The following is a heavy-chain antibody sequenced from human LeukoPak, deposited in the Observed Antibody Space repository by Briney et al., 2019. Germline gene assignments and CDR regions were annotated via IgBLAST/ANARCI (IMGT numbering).Heavy chain of an antibody. J-gene: IGHJ5*02. CDR1: GESLNGHY. D-gene: IGHD1-26*01. Sequence: PSETLSLTCAVYGESLNGHYWSWIRQSPGKGLEWIGEGSERGGTKFNPSLKSRVTISADTSKNQFSLKLSSVTVADTAVYHCAKNGQSGFSFDPWGRGTLVTVSS. CDR3: AKNGQSGFSFDP. CDR2: GSERGGT. V-gene: IGHV4-34*01.